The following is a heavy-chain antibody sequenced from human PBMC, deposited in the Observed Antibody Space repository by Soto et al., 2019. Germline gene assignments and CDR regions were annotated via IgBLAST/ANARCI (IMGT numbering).Heavy chain of an antibody. D-gene: IGHD3-10*01. V-gene: IGHV4-59*01. CDR3: ARAPRGNYGYPSCLVY. CDR1: GGSISSYY. Sequence: SETLSLTCTVSGGSISSYYWSWIRQPPGKGLEWIGYIYYSGSTNYNPSLKSRVTISVDTSKNQFSLKLSSVTAADTAVYYCARAPRGNYGYPSCLVYWGQGILVTVSS. CDR2: IYYSGST. J-gene: IGHJ4*02.